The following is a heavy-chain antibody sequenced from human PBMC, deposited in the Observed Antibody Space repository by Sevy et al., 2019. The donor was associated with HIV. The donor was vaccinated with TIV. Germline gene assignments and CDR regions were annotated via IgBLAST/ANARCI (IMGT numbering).Heavy chain of an antibody. V-gene: IGHV3-48*03. D-gene: IGHD3-10*01. CDR3: ARDENTLVRRDIYFYYMDA. J-gene: IGHJ6*04. Sequence: GGSLRLSCVASGFTFNFYHMNWVRQAPGEGLEWIAYISGDGNIIYYADAVKGRFTISRDNAKNSLYLQIDSLRAEDTAVYFCARDENTLVRRDIYFYYMDAWGEGTPVTVSS. CDR1: GFTFNFYH. CDR2: ISGDGNII.